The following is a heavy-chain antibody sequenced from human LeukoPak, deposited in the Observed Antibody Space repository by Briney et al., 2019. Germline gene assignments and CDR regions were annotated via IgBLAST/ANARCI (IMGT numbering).Heavy chain of an antibody. D-gene: IGHD1-1*01. J-gene: IGHJ3*02. V-gene: IGHV1-69*05. CDR1: GGTFSSYA. CDR2: IIPIFGTA. Sequence: SVTVSCKASGGTFSSYAISWVRQAPGQGLEWMGGIIPIFGTANYAQKFQERVTITRDMSTSTAYMELSSLRSEDTAVYYCAADNDLLDAFDIWGQGTMVTVSS. CDR3: AADNDLLDAFDI.